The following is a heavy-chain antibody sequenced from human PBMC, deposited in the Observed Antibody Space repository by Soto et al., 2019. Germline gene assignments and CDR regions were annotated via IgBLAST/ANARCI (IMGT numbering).Heavy chain of an antibody. Sequence: QVQLQESGPGLVKPSETLSLTCTVSGGSISSYYWSWSRHPQGKDREGLGYIYYSGSTNYNPSLKSRVTISVDTSKNQFSLKLSSVTAADTAVYYCARRSDYIWGSYREYYFDYWGQGTLVTVSS. D-gene: IGHD3-16*02. CDR3: ARRSDYIWGSYREYYFDY. CDR1: GGSISSYY. V-gene: IGHV4-59*08. J-gene: IGHJ4*02. CDR2: IYYSGST.